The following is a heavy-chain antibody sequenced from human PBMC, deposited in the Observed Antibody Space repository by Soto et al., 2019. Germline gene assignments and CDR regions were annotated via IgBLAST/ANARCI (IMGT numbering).Heavy chain of an antibody. J-gene: IGHJ6*02. Sequence: VGSLRLSCAASGFTFSSYAMSWVRQAPGKGLEWVSAISGSGGSTYYADSVKGRFTISRDNSKNTLYLQMNSLRAEDTAVYYCAKDGRSGYCTNGVCYPGYYYYGMDVWGQGTTVTVSS. D-gene: IGHD2-8*01. CDR1: GFTFSSYA. V-gene: IGHV3-23*01. CDR2: ISGSGGST. CDR3: AKDGRSGYCTNGVCYPGYYYYGMDV.